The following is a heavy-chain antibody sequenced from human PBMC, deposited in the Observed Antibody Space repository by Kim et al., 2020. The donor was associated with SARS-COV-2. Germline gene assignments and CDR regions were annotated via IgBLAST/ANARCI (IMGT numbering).Heavy chain of an antibody. CDR1: GFTFSPYA. D-gene: IGHD6-19*01. J-gene: IGHJ6*02. CDR2: ISYDVSTQ. CDR3: ARSVAGSWDAVDV. V-gene: IGHV3-30*04. Sequence: GGSLRLSCAASGFTFSPYAMHWVRQAPGKGLEWVALISYDVSTQFYADSVKGRFTISRDNSKNTLYLQMNSLRTEDTAMYYCARSVAGSWDAVDVWGQGTTVTISS.